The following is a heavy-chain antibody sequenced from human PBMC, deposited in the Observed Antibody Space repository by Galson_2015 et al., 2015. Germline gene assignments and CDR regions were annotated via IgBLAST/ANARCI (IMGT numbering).Heavy chain of an antibody. CDR2: ISSSGSTI. D-gene: IGHD2-2*01. V-gene: IGHV3-48*03. CDR3: ARDLGYCSSTSCFNWFDP. Sequence: SLRLSCAASGFTFSSYEMNWVRQAPGKELEWVSYISSSGSTIYYADSVKGRFTISRDNAKNSLYLQMNSLRAEDTAVYYCARDLGYCSSTSCFNWFDPWGQGTLVTVSS. J-gene: IGHJ5*02. CDR1: GFTFSSYE.